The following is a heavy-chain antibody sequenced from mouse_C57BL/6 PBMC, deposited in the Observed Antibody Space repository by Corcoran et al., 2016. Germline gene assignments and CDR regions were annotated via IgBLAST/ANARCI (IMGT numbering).Heavy chain of an antibody. J-gene: IGHJ4*01. CDR1: GYTFTDYD. Sequence: QVQLKQSGAELVRLGASVTLSCKASGYTFTDYDINWLKQRPGQGLEWISRIDPGSGNTYYNEKFKGKATLTAEKSSSTAYMQLSSLTSEDSAVYFCARGDYDAGLDAMDYWGQGTSVTVSS. CDR3: ARGDYDAGLDAMDY. CDR2: IDPGSGNT. D-gene: IGHD2-4*01. V-gene: IGHV1-76*01.